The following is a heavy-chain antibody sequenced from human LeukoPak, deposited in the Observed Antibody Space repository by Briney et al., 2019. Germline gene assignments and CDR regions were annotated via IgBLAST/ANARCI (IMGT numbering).Heavy chain of an antibody. Sequence: GRSLRLSCAASGFTFSSYAMHWVRQTPGKGLEWVAVISYDGSNKYYADSVKGRFTISRDNSKNTLYLQMNSLRAEDTAVYYCANSGYYYGMDVWGQGTTVTVSS. J-gene: IGHJ6*02. CDR2: ISYDGSNK. V-gene: IGHV3-30-3*01. D-gene: IGHD6-25*01. CDR3: ANSGYYYGMDV. CDR1: GFTFSSYA.